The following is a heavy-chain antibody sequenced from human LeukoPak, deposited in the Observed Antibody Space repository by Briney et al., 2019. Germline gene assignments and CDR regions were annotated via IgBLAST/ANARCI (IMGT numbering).Heavy chain of an antibody. CDR2: IYYTGYT. J-gene: IGHJ4*02. CDR1: GGSFSGYY. D-gene: IGHD1-26*01. V-gene: IGHV4-34*01. Sequence: PSETLSLTCAVYGGSFSGYYWSWIRQPPGKGLEWIAYIYYTGYTYYNPSLKSRVSISVDPSKHQFSLSLSSVTAADTAVYYCARGQGSGSSWAFDYWGQGTLVTVSS. CDR3: ARGQGSGSSWAFDY.